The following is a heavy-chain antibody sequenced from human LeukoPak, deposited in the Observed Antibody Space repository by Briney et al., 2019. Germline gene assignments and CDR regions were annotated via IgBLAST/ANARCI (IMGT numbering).Heavy chain of an antibody. V-gene: IGHV1-2*02. Sequence: ASVKVSCKASGYTFTGYYMHWVRQAPGQGLEWMGWINPNSGGTNYAQKFQGRVTMTRDTPISTAYMELSRLRSDDTAVYYCASLKASIVGATTGFGAFDIWGQGTMVTVSS. J-gene: IGHJ3*02. D-gene: IGHD1-26*01. CDR2: INPNSGGT. CDR3: ASLKASIVGATTGFGAFDI. CDR1: GYTFTGYY.